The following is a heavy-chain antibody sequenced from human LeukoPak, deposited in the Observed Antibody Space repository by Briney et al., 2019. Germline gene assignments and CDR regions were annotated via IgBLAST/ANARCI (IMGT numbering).Heavy chain of an antibody. Sequence: GGSLRLSCAASGFTFSSYSMNWVRQAPGKGLEWVSSISSSSSYIYYADSVKGRLTISRDNAKNSLYLQMNSLRAEDTAVYYCARAPSVLRFLEWLNYFDYWGQGTLVTVSS. CDR3: ARAPSVLRFLEWLNYFDY. D-gene: IGHD3-3*01. J-gene: IGHJ4*02. CDR1: GFTFSSYS. V-gene: IGHV3-21*01. CDR2: ISSSSSYI.